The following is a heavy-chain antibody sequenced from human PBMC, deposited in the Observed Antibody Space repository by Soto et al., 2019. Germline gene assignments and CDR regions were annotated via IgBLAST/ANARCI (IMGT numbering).Heavy chain of an antibody. D-gene: IGHD1-26*01. J-gene: IGHJ6*02. Sequence: ASVKVSFKASGYTFTNYGITWVRQAPGQGREWMGWISAYSGNTNYAQKLQGRVTMTTDTSTSTAYMELRSMRSDDTAVYDCARDEQVGSGRFFYYYYGMDVWGQGTTVTVS. CDR2: ISAYSGNT. CDR1: GYTFTNYG. CDR3: ARDEQVGSGRFFYYYYGMDV. V-gene: IGHV1-18*04.